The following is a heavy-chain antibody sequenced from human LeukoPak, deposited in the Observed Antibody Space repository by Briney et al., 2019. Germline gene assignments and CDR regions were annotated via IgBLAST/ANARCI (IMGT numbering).Heavy chain of an antibody. CDR1: GLTVSSNH. Sequence: PGGSLRLSCAASGLTVSSNHMSWVRQTPGKGLEWVSVIYSGGSTYYADSVKGRFTISRDNSKNTLYLQMNTLRAEDTAVYYCARLGQGLPPSYYFGMDVWGQGTTVTV. V-gene: IGHV3-66*01. CDR2: IYSGGST. D-gene: IGHD6-19*01. CDR3: ARLGQGLPPSYYFGMDV. J-gene: IGHJ6*02.